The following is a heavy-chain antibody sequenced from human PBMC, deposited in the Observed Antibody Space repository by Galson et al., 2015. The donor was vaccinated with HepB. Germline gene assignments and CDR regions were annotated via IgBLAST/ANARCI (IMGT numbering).Heavy chain of an antibody. Sequence: SVKVSCKASGYTFTSYGISWVRQAPGQGLEWMGWISAYNGNTNYAQKLQGRVTMTTDTSTSTAYMELRSLRSDDTAVYYCARMGGYCSSTSCYAPIFGYYYYYYMDVWGKGTTVTVSS. V-gene: IGHV1-18*01. J-gene: IGHJ6*03. D-gene: IGHD2-2*01. CDR1: GYTFTSYG. CDR2: ISAYNGNT. CDR3: ARMGGYCSSTSCYAPIFGYYYYYYMDV.